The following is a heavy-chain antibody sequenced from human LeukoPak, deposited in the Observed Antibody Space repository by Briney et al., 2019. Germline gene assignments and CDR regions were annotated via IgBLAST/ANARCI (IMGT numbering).Heavy chain of an antibody. Sequence: GGSLRLSCAASGFTVSSNYMSWVRQAPGKGLEWVSVIYSGGSTYYADSVKGRFTISRDNSKNTLYLQMNSLRAEDTAVYYCAKDCPGTTVTYNWFDPWGQGTLVTVSS. D-gene: IGHD4-17*01. CDR1: GFTVSSNY. CDR2: IYSGGST. CDR3: AKDCPGTTVTYNWFDP. J-gene: IGHJ5*02. V-gene: IGHV3-53*01.